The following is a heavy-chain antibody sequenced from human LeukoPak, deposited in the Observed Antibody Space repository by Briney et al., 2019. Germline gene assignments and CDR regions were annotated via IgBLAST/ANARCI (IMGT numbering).Heavy chain of an antibody. CDR2: INPSGGST. CDR3: ARDASSSWPN. Sequence: ASVKVSCKASGGTFSSYAISWVRQAPGQGLEWMGIINPSGGSTSYAQKFQGRVTMTRDTSTSTVYMELSSLRSEDTAVYYCARDASSSWPNWGQGTLVTVSS. V-gene: IGHV1-46*01. J-gene: IGHJ4*02. CDR1: GGTFSSYA. D-gene: IGHD6-13*01.